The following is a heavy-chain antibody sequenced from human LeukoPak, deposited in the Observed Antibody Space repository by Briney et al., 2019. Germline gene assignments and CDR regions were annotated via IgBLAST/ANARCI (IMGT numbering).Heavy chain of an antibody. J-gene: IGHJ4*02. Sequence: SETLSLTCTVSGGSISSGGYYWSWIRQPPGKGLEWLGYIYHSGSTYYNPSLKSRVTISVDRSKNQFSLKLSSVTAADTTVYYCARQTGTTSILKGSFDYWGQGTLVTVSS. V-gene: IGHV4-30-2*01. CDR2: IYHSGST. CDR1: GGSISSGGYY. D-gene: IGHD1-7*01. CDR3: ARQTGTTSILKGSFDY.